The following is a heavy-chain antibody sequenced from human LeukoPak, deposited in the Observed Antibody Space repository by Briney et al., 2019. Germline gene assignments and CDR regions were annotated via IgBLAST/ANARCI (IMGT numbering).Heavy chain of an antibody. D-gene: IGHD3-3*01. J-gene: IGHJ6*02. Sequence: GGSLRLSCAASGFTFSTYGMHWVRQAPGKGLEWITVIWHDGSHKDYADSVKGRFTISRDNSKNTLYLQMNSLRAEDTAVYYCASQTDFWSGYYYYYGMDVWGQGTTVTVSS. CDR1: GFTFSTYG. CDR3: ASQTDFWSGYYYYYGMDV. V-gene: IGHV3-33*01. CDR2: IWHDGSHK.